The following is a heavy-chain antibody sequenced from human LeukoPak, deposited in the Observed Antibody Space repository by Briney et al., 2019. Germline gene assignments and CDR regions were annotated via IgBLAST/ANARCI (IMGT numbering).Heavy chain of an antibody. CDR1: GGTFSSYG. CDR2: ISAYNGNT. J-gene: IGHJ4*02. V-gene: IGHV1-18*01. Sequence: ASVKVSCKASGGTFSSYGISWVRQAPGQGLEWMGWISAYNGNTNYAQKLQGRVTMTTDTSTSTAYMELRSLRSDDTAVYYCARGFDSSGYLYYFDYWGQGTLVTVSS. D-gene: IGHD3-22*01. CDR3: ARGFDSSGYLYYFDY.